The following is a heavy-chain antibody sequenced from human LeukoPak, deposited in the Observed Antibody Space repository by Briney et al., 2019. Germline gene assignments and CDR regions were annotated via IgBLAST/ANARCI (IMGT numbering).Heavy chain of an antibody. V-gene: IGHV3-21*01. Sequence: GGSLRLSCGASVFTFSSYSMNWVRQAPGKGLEWVSSISSSSSYIYYADSVKGRFTISRDNAKNSLYLQMNSLRAEDTAVYYCARDRDYYDSSGLDYWGQGTLVTVSS. D-gene: IGHD3-22*01. CDR3: ARDRDYYDSSGLDY. CDR1: VFTFSSYS. CDR2: ISSSSSYI. J-gene: IGHJ4*02.